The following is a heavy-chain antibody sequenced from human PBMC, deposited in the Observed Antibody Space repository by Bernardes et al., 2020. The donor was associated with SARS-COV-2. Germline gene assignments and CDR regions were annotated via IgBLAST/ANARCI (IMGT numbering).Heavy chain of an antibody. D-gene: IGHD3-3*01. CDR2: ISGDGHRV. CDR1: GITFNRYA. Sequence: GRSLRLSCVASGITFNRYAMSWVRQAPGKGLEWDSSISGDGHRVQYSDSVKGRLTTDRDNSKNTMYLEMKNLRAEDTAVYYCAKGTHSSVSLDYNYNAMDVWGPGTTVTVSS. CDR3: AKGTHSSVSLDYNYNAMDV. V-gene: IGHV3-23*01. J-gene: IGHJ6*02.